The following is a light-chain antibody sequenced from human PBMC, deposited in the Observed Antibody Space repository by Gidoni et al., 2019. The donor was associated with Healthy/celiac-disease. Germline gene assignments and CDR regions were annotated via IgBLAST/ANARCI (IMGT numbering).Light chain of an antibody. CDR1: SSDVGVYNY. V-gene: IGLV2-14*01. Sequence: QSALTQPASVSGPPGQSITISCTGTSSDVGVYNYVSWYQQHSSNAPKLMIYDVRNRPSGVSTRFSGSKSGNTASLTISGLQSEDDADYYCSSYTSSSPGVFGGGTKLTVL. CDR2: DVR. J-gene: IGLJ3*02. CDR3: SSYTSSSPGV.